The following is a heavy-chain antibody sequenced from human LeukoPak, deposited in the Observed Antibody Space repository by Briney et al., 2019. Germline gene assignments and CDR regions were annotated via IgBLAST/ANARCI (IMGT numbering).Heavy chain of an antibody. J-gene: IGHJ4*02. CDR3: ATPYSGSYDYYFDY. CDR2: IGSSSSYI. CDR1: GFTFSSYS. D-gene: IGHD1-26*01. Sequence: PGRSLRLSCAASGFTFSSYSMNWVRQAPGKGLEWVSSIGSSSSYIYYADSVKGRFTISRDNAKNSLYLQMNSLRAEDTAVYYCATPYSGSYDYYFDYWGQGTLVTVSS. V-gene: IGHV3-21*01.